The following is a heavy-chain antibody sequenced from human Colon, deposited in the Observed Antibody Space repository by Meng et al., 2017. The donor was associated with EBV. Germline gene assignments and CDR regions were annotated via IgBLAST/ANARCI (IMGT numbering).Heavy chain of an antibody. CDR2: ISGTGGST. CDR1: RFTLSSYA. V-gene: IGHV3-23*01. J-gene: IGHJ4*02. CDR3: VRDGYNYVPFDY. D-gene: IGHD5-24*01. Sequence: EVQLLECGGGLVQPGGSLRLSCAASRFTLSSYAMSWVRQAPGKGLEWVSFISGTGGSTYYADSVKGRFTISRDNSKNTLYLQINSLSAEDTAVYYCVRDGYNYVPFDYWGQGTLVTVSS.